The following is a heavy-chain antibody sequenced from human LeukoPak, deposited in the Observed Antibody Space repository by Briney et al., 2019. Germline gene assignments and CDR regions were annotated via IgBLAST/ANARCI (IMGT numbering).Heavy chain of an antibody. D-gene: IGHD6-19*01. CDR1: GFTFSSYG. V-gene: IGHV3-30*18. CDR2: ISYDGSNK. CDR3: ANMAGGPGYSSGWYLGYFQQ. J-gene: IGHJ1*01. Sequence: PGGSLRLSCAASGFTFSSYGMHWVRQAPGKGLEWVAIISYDGSNKYYADSVKGRFTISRDNSKNTLYLQMNSLRAEDTAVYYCANMAGGPGYSSGWYLGYFQQWGQGTLVTVSS.